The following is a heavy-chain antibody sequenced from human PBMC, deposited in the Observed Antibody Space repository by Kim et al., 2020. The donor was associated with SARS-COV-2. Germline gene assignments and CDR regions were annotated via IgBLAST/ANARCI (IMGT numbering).Heavy chain of an antibody. CDR1: ESAFSRYW. D-gene: IGHD7-27*01. Sequence: GGSLRLSCVASESAFSRYWMHWVRQAPGKGLVWVSQINGDGSSTTYADSVKGRFTISRDNAKNTLHLQMNSLGVDDTAVYYCARGGLGTGLDYWGQGTLV. CDR2: INGDGSST. V-gene: IGHV3-74*01. J-gene: IGHJ4*02. CDR3: ARGGLGTGLDY.